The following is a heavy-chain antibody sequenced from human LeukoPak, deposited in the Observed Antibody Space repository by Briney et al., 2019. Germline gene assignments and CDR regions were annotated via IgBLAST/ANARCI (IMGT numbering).Heavy chain of an antibody. D-gene: IGHD2-2*01. J-gene: IGHJ5*02. Sequence: GGSLRLSCAASGFTFSSYAMSWVRQAPGKGLEWVSAISGSGGSTYYADSVKGRSTISRVNSKNTLYLQMNSLRAEDTAVYYCAKDPRVVPAANWFDPWGQGTLVTVSS. CDR1: GFTFSSYA. CDR2: ISGSGGST. CDR3: AKDPRVVPAANWFDP. V-gene: IGHV3-23*01.